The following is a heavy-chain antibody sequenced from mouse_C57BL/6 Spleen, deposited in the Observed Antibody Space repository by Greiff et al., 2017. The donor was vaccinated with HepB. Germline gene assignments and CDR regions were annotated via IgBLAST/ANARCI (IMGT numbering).Heavy chain of an antibody. J-gene: IGHJ3*01. V-gene: IGHV1-15*01. CDR2: IDPETGGT. D-gene: IGHD1-1*01. Sequence: VQLQQSGAELVRPGASVTLSCKASGYTFTDYEMHWVKQTPVHGLEWIGAIDPETGGTAYNQKFKGKAILTADKSSSTAYMELRSLTSEDSAVYYCTRGGYYGSSQIPFAYWGQGTLVTVSA. CDR3: TRGGYYGSSQIPFAY. CDR1: GYTFTDYE.